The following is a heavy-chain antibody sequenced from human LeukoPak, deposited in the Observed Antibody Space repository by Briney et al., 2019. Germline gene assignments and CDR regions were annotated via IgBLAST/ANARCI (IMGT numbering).Heavy chain of an antibody. CDR1: GFTFGDYA. V-gene: IGHV3-23*01. CDR2: ISGSGGST. J-gene: IGHJ3*02. CDR3: AKDLWGVVVTASDAFDI. Sequence: GGSLRLSCTASGFTFGDYAMSWVRQAPGKGLEWVSAISGSGGSTYYADSVKGRFTISRDNSKNTLYLQMNSLRAEDTAVYYCAKDLWGVVVTASDAFDIWGQGTMVTVSS. D-gene: IGHD2-21*02.